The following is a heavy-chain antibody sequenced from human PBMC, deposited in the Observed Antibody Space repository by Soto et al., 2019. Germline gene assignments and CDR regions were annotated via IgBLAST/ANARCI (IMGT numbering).Heavy chain of an antibody. CDR2: ISYRGST. CDR1: GDSITSGGDF. CDR3: ARSISNVFDY. J-gene: IGHJ4*02. V-gene: IGHV4-31*03. Sequence: QVQLQESGPGLVKPSQTLSLTCNVSGDSITSGGDFWSWIRRHPGKGPEWIGYISYRGSTYYNPSLKTRVTMSVATSRDQFSLKLTSVTAADTAVYYCARSISNVFDYWGQGVLVTVSA. D-gene: IGHD4-4*01.